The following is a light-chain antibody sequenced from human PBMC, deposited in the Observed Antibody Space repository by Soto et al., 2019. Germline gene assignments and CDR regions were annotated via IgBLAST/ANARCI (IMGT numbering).Light chain of an antibody. CDR3: LQDHNYPWT. V-gene: IGKV1-6*01. CDR1: QGIRND. CDR2: AAS. Sequence: AIQMPQSPSSLSASVGDRVTITCRASQGIRNDLGWFQQKPGKAPNLLIYAASSLQSGVPSRFSGSGSGTDFSLTISSLQPEDFATYYCLQDHNYPWTFGQGTKVDIK. J-gene: IGKJ1*01.